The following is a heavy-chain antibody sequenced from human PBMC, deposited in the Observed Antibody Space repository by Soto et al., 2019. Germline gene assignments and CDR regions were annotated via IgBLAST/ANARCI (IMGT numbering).Heavy chain of an antibody. V-gene: IGHV1-8*01. J-gene: IGHJ4*02. CDR1: GYTFTSCG. CDR3: ARRKERSGPHYFDS. CDR2: MNPYTGNT. D-gene: IGHD6-25*01. Sequence: ASVKVSCKASGYTFTSCGIHWVRQATGQGLEWVGWMNPYTGNTGYAQKFQGRDTRTRNTSINTAYMELSSLTFEDTAVYYCARRKERSGPHYFDSWGQGALVTVSS.